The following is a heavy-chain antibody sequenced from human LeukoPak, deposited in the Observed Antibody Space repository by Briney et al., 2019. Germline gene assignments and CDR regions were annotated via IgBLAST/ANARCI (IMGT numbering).Heavy chain of an antibody. CDR1: GDSIRSSY. Sequence: PSETLSLTCSVSGDSIRSSYWSWIRQAPGMGLECTGYIYISGDKIYNPSLKGRATLSLDTSNNQISLRLTSVTAADTAVYYCAKTARTFRSWGPGILVTVSS. V-gene: IGHV4-4*09. CDR3: AKTARTFRS. CDR2: IYISGDK. J-gene: IGHJ5*02. D-gene: IGHD1-7*01.